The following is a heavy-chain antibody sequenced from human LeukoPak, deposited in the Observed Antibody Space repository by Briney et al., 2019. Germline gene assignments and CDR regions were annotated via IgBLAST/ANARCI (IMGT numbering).Heavy chain of an antibody. Sequence: ASVKVSCKASGYTFTSYGISWVRQAPGQGLEWMGWISAYNGNTNYAQKLQGRATMTTDTSTSTAYMELRSLRSDDTAVYYCARTHYYSSGWYAYYFDYWGQGTLVTVSS. J-gene: IGHJ4*02. V-gene: IGHV1-18*01. D-gene: IGHD6-19*01. CDR3: ARTHYYSSGWYAYYFDY. CDR2: ISAYNGNT. CDR1: GYTFTSYG.